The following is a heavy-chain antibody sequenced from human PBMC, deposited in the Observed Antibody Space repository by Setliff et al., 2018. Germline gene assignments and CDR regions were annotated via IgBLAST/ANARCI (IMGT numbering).Heavy chain of an antibody. Sequence: GGSVRLSCAASGFTFSRYWMSWVRQAPGKGLEWVANIKQDGSEKYYVDSVKGRFTISRDNAKNSLYLQMNSLRAEDTAVYYCARDGGEYWGQGTLVTVSS. D-gene: IGHD3-16*01. CDR1: GFTFSRYW. J-gene: IGHJ4*02. V-gene: IGHV3-7*01. CDR2: IKQDGSEK. CDR3: ARDGGEY.